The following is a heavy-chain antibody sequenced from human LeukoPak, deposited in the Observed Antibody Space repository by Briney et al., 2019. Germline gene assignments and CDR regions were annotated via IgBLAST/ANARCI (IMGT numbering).Heavy chain of an antibody. J-gene: IGHJ4*02. Sequence: PGGSLRLSCAASGFTFSSYAMHWVRQAPGKGLEWVAVISYDGSNKYYADSVKGRFTISRDNSKNTLYLQMNSPRAEDTAVYYCAKDFPLIYWGQGTLVTVSS. CDR1: GFTFSSYA. V-gene: IGHV3-30*04. CDR2: ISYDGSNK. CDR3: AKDFPLIY.